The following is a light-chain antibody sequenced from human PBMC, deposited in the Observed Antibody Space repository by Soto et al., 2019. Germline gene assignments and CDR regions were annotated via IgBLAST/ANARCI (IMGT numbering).Light chain of an antibody. J-gene: IGLJ2*01. Sequence: QSVLTQPPSASVTPGQRVTISCSGSSSNIGSNTVNWYQQLPGTAPTLLIYSNNQRPSGVPDRFSGSKSGTSASLAISGPQSEDEADYYCAAWDDSLNAVVFGGGTKLTVL. CDR1: SSNIGSNT. CDR2: SNN. V-gene: IGLV1-44*01. CDR3: AAWDDSLNAVV.